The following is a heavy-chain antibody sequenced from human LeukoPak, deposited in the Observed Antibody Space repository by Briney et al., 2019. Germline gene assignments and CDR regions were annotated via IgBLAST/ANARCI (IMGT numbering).Heavy chain of an antibody. CDR3: ASHYYDSSEQFQH. CDR1: GGTFSSYA. Sequence: SVKVSCKASGGTFSSYAISWVRQAPGQGLEWMGRIIPILGIANYAQKFQGRVTITADKSTSTAYMELSSLRSEDTAVYYCASHYYDSSEQFQHWGQGTLVTVSS. D-gene: IGHD3-22*01. V-gene: IGHV1-69*04. J-gene: IGHJ1*01. CDR2: IIPILGIA.